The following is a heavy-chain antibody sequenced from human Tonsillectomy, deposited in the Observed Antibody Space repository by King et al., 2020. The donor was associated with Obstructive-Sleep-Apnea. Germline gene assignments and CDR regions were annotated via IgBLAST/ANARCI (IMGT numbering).Heavy chain of an antibody. Sequence: VQLVESGGGVVQPGRSLRLSCAASGFTFSSYGMHWVRQAPGKGLEWVAVISYDGSNKYYADSVKGRFTISRDNSKNTLYLQMNSLRAEDTAGYYCAKDGGSGSYWGEYYFDYWGQGTLVTVSS. CDR1: GFTFSSYG. J-gene: IGHJ4*02. CDR2: ISYDGSNK. CDR3: AKDGGSGSYWGEYYFDY. D-gene: IGHD1-26*01. V-gene: IGHV3-30*18.